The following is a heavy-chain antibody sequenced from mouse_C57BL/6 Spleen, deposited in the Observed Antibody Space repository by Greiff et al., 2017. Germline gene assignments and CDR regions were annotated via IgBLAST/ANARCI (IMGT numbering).Heavy chain of an antibody. D-gene: IGHD1-1*01. CDR2: IDPENGDT. CDR1: GFNIKDDY. Sequence: EVQLQESGAELVRPGASVKLSCTASGFNIKDDYMHWVKQRPEQGLEWIGWIDPENGDTEYASKFQGKATITADTSSNTAYLQLSSLTSEDTAVYYCTSSYYYATYYFDYWGQGTTLTVSS. J-gene: IGHJ2*01. V-gene: IGHV14-4*01. CDR3: TSSYYYATYYFDY.